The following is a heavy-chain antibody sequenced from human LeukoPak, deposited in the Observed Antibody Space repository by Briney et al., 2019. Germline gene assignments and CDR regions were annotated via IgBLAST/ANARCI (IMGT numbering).Heavy chain of an antibody. CDR2: IYYSGST. CDR3: ARGPGGSYYAPPFDY. J-gene: IGHJ4*02. CDR1: GGSISSGGYY. Sequence: SETLSLTCTVSGGSISSGGYYWSWIRQHPGKGLEWIGYIYYSGSTYYNPSLKSRVTISVDTSKNQFSLKLSSVTAADTAVYYCARGPGGSYYAPPFDYWGQGTLVTVSS. D-gene: IGHD1-26*01. V-gene: IGHV4-31*03.